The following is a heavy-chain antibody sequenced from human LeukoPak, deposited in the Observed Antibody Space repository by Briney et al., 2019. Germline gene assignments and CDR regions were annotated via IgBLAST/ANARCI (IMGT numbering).Heavy chain of an antibody. J-gene: IGHJ4*02. CDR1: GGSFSGYY. CDR2: INHSGST. D-gene: IGHD3-16*02. Sequence: SETLSLTCAVYGGSFSGYYWSWIRQPPGKGLEWIGEINHSGSTNYNPSLKSRVTISVDTSKNQFSLKLSSVTAADTAVYYCARTRIMITFGGVIVPLYFDYWGQGTLVTVSS. V-gene: IGHV4-34*01. CDR3: ARTRIMITFGGVIVPLYFDY.